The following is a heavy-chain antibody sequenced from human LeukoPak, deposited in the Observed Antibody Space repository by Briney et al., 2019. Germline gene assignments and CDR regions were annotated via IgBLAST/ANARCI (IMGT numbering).Heavy chain of an antibody. D-gene: IGHD3-10*01. CDR3: ARVAMVRGVISYYYYYMDV. CDR1: GGSISSYY. J-gene: IGHJ6*03. CDR2: IYYSGST. V-gene: IGHV4-59*01. Sequence: SEILSLTCTVSGGSISSYYWSWIRQPPGKGLEWIGDIYYSGSTNYNPSLKSRVTISVDTSKNQFSLKLSSVTAADTAVYYCARVAMVRGVISYYYYYMDVWGKGTTVTISS.